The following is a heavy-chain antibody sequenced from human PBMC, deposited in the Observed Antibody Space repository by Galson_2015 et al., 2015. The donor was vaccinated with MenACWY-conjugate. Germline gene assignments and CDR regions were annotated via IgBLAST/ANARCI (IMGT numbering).Heavy chain of an antibody. CDR3: ARDKFRFCSTSACPGALDS. CDR2: LSYDGSVK. Sequence: SLRLSCAASGFTFNNFGIHWVRRAPGKGLEWVAFLSYDGSVKSYAASVKGRFAISRDNSENTLYLQMSSLSIDDTAVYYCARDKFRFCSTSACPGALDSWGQGTPVTVSS. J-gene: IGHJ5*01. CDR1: GFTFNNFG. D-gene: IGHD1-26*01. V-gene: IGHV3-30*15.